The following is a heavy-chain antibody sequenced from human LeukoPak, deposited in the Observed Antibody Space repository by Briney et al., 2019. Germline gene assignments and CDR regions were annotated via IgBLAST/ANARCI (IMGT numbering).Heavy chain of an antibody. CDR1: GYTLTELS. CDR2: FDPEDGET. J-gene: IGHJ4*02. D-gene: IGHD7-27*01. Sequence: GASVKVSCEVSGYTLTELSMHWVRQAPGKGLEWMGGFDPEDGETIYAQEFQGRVTMTEDTSTDTAYMELSSLGSEDTAVYYCATDSTNWGSWYYWGQGTLVTVSS. V-gene: IGHV1-24*01. CDR3: ATDSTNWGSWYY.